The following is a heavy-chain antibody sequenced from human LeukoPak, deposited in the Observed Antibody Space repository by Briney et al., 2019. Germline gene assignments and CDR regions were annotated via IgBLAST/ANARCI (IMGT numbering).Heavy chain of an antibody. CDR3: AKALEY. Sequence: GGSLRLSCAASGFMLSRSDMSWLRQVPGKGLEWVSAVSGRDDSIYYADSVKSRFTISRDNSRNTLYLQMNSLRVEDTAVYYCAKALEYWGQGTLVTVSS. CDR2: VSGRDDSI. J-gene: IGHJ4*02. V-gene: IGHV3-23*01. CDR1: GFMLSRSD.